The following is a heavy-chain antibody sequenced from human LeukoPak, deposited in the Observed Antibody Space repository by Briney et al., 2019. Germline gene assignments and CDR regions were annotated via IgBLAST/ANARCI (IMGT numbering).Heavy chain of an antibody. CDR2: ISGSAGST. D-gene: IGHD5-24*01. CDR3: AKDGYNSGAGYLDY. V-gene: IGHV3-23*01. J-gene: IGHJ4*02. CDR1: GFTLSSFA. Sequence: GGSLRLSCAASGFTLSSFAMSWVRQAPGKGLEWVSVISGSAGSTYYADSVKGRFTVSRDNSKNTLYLQMNSLRAEDTAIYYCAKDGYNSGAGYLDYWGQGTLVTVSS.